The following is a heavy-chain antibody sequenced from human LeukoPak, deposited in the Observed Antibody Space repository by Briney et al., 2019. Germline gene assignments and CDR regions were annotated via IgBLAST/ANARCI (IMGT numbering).Heavy chain of an antibody. CDR1: GGSISSYY. V-gene: IGHV4-59*01. D-gene: IGHD5-12*01. CDR3: ARGGYSGYDSGWFDP. CDR2: IYYSGST. Sequence: SETLSLTCTVSGGSISSYYWNWIRQPPGKGLEWIGYIYYSGSTNYNPSLKSRVTISVDTSKNQFSLKLSSVTAADTAVYYCARGGYSGYDSGWFDPWGQGTLVTVSS. J-gene: IGHJ5*02.